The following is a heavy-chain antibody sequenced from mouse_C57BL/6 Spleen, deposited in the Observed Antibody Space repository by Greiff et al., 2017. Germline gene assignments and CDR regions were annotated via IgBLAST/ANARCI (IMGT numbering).Heavy chain of an antibody. Sequence: EVKLVESGGGLVKPGGSLKLSCAASGFTFSDYGMHWVRQAPEKGLEWVAYISSGSSTIYYADTVKGRFTISRDNDKNTLFLQMNSLRSEDTAMYYCARSDYGYAMDYWGQGTSVTVSS. J-gene: IGHJ4*01. CDR3: ARSDYGYAMDY. CDR1: GFTFSDYG. CDR2: ISSGSSTI. V-gene: IGHV5-17*01. D-gene: IGHD1-1*02.